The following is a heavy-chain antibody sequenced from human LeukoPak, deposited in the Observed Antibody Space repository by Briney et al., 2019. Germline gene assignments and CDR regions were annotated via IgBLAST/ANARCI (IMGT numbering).Heavy chain of an antibody. CDR1: GFTVSSNY. Sequence: GGSLRLSCAASGFTVSSNYMSWVRQAPGKGLEWVSIIYSGGSTYYADSVKGRFTISRDNARNSLYLQMNSLRAEDTAIYYCARWSGYDSDAFDIWGQGTMVTVSS. V-gene: IGHV3-53*01. D-gene: IGHD5-12*01. CDR3: ARWSGYDSDAFDI. J-gene: IGHJ3*02. CDR2: IYSGGST.